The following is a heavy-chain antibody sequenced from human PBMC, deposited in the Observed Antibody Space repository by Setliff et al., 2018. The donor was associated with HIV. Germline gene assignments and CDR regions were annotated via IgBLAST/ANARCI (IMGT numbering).Heavy chain of an antibody. V-gene: IGHV4-39*01. CDR2: IYYSGTT. D-gene: IGHD2-2*01. Sequence: PSETLSLTCTVSGGPISSSSYYWGWIRQPPGKGLEWIGSIYYSGTTYYNPSLKSRVTISVDTSKNQFSLKLSSVTAADTAVYYCARGLSSTASPYFYYYYMDVWGKGTTVTVTS. CDR3: ARGLSSTASPYFYYYYMDV. CDR1: GGPISSSSYY. J-gene: IGHJ6*03.